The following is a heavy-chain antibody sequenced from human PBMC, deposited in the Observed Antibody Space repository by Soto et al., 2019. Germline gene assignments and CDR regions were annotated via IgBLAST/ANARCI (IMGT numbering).Heavy chain of an antibody. CDR3: VRDRDYSHTDADVDY. D-gene: IGHD3-22*01. CDR1: GYNFNTYG. Sequence: QVQLVQSGAQVRRPGTSVRISCTTSGYNFNTYGIIWVRQAPGQGLEWMGWISGYNGYTKYAQSLEDRVTLSTDTSTRTAFLELRNLRSGDTALYFCVRDRDYSHTDADVDYWGQGTQVTVSS. CDR2: ISGYNGYT. J-gene: IGHJ4*02. V-gene: IGHV1-18*01.